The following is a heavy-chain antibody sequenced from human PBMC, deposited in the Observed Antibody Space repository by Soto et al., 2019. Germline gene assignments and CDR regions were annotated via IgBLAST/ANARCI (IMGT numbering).Heavy chain of an antibody. V-gene: IGHV1-8*01. Sequence: ASVKVSCTASGYTYTRYDINWVRQATGQGLEWMGWMNPNSGNTGYAQKFQGRVTMTRNTSISTAYMELSSLRSEDTVVYYCARAQIKQSFQLYGSYNWFDPWGQGTLVTVSS. D-gene: IGHD2-8*01. CDR3: ARAQIKQSFQLYGSYNWFDP. J-gene: IGHJ5*02. CDR2: MNPNSGNT. CDR1: GYTYTRYD.